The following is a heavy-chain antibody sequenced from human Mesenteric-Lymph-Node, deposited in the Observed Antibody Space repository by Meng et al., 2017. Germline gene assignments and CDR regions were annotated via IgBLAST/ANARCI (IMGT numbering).Heavy chain of an antibody. CDR1: GFTFDDYG. D-gene: IGHD1-26*01. CDR2: ISWNSGSI. J-gene: IGHJ3*02. CDR3: AREGGGYSTTDDAFDI. V-gene: IGHV3-20*04. Sequence: GESLKISCAASGFTFDDYGMSWVRQAPGKGLEWVSGISWNSGSIGYADSVKGRFTISRDNAANSLYLQMSSLRTEDTAVYYCAREGGGYSTTDDAFDIWGQGTMVTVSS.